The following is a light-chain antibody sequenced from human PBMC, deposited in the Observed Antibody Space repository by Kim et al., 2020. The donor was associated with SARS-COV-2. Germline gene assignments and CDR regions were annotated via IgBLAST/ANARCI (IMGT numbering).Light chain of an antibody. Sequence: GGTGPLTCGLSSGSVSTSYDPNWFQQTPGQAPRTLIYNTNTRSTGVPDRFSGSILGNKAALTITGAQADDESDYYCVLYVGSGIWVFGGGTQLTVL. J-gene: IGLJ3*02. CDR3: VLYVGSGIWV. CDR2: NTN. CDR1: SGSVSTSYD. V-gene: IGLV8-61*01.